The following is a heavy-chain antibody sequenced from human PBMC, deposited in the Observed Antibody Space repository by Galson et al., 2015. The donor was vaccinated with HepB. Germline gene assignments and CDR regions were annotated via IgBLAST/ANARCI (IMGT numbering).Heavy chain of an antibody. D-gene: IGHD6-19*01. CDR1: GYSFTSYW. CDR3: ARSGQWLANDAFDI. V-gene: IGHV5-10-1*01. J-gene: IGHJ3*02. Sequence: QSGAEVKKPGGSLRISCKGSGYSFTSYWISWVRQMPGKGLEWMGRIDPSDSYTDYSPPFQGHVTISADKSISTAYLQWSSLKASDTAMYYCARSGQWLANDAFDIWGQGTMVTVSS. CDR2: IDPSDSYT.